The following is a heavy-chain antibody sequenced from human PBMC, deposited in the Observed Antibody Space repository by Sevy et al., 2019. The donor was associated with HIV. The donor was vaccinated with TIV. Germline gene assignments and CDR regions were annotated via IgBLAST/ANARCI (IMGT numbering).Heavy chain of an antibody. CDR3: ARGFYCGGDCYGGHDY. Sequence: GGSLRLSCAASGFTLSSYILHWVRQAPGKGLEWVAGISDDGSKKYYADSVKGRFTISRDNSKNTLYLQMNSLRAEDTGMYYCARGFYCGGDCYGGHDYWGQGTLVTVSS. CDR1: GFTLSSYI. CDR2: ISDDGSKK. J-gene: IGHJ4*02. D-gene: IGHD2-21*02. V-gene: IGHV3-30-3*01.